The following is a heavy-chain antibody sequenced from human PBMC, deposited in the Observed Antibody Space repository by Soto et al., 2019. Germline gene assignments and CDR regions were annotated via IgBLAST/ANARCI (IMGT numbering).Heavy chain of an antibody. CDR1: GYSFTSYW. D-gene: IGHD3-16*02. CDR3: ARRRNYQLNYYGMDV. Sequence: LGESLKISCKGSGYSFTSYWISWVRQMPGKGLEWMGRIDPSDSYTNYSPSFQGHVTISADKSISSAYLQWSGLKASDTAMYYCARRRNYQLNYYGMDVWGQGTTVTVSS. V-gene: IGHV5-10-1*01. J-gene: IGHJ6*02. CDR2: IDPSDSYT.